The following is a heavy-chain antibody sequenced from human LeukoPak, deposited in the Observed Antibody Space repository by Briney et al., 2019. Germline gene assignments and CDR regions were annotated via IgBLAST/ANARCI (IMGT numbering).Heavy chain of an antibody. CDR3: AKASIYFTDYYDSSGYPYNWFDP. CDR1: GFTFSSYG. CDR2: IRYDGSNK. V-gene: IGHV3-30*02. D-gene: IGHD3-22*01. Sequence: PGGSLRLSCAASGFTFSSYGMSWVRQAPGKGLEWVAFIRYDGSNKYYADSVKGRFTVSRDNSKNTLYLQMNSLRAEDTAVYYCAKASIYFTDYYDSSGYPYNWFDPWGQGTLVTVSS. J-gene: IGHJ5*02.